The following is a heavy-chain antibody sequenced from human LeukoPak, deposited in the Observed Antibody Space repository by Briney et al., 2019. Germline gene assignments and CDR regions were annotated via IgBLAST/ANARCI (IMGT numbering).Heavy chain of an antibody. Sequence: KSSETLSLTCAVYGGSFSGYYWSWLRQPPGKGLEGIGEINHSGSTNYNPPLKGRVTISLDTSKNQFSLKLSSVTAADTAVYYCARRLWSLDYWGQGTLVTVSS. CDR2: INHSGST. V-gene: IGHV4-34*01. J-gene: IGHJ4*02. D-gene: IGHD3-10*01. CDR1: GGSFSGYY. CDR3: ARRLWSLDY.